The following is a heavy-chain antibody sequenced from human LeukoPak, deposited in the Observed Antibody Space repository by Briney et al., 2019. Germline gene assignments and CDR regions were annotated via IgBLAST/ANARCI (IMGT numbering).Heavy chain of an antibody. J-gene: IGHJ6*03. CDR3: ARGTLGYCSGGSCPTYYYYYYMDV. V-gene: IGHV3-74*01. D-gene: IGHD2-15*01. Sequence: GGSLRLSCAASGFSFSSYWMHWVRQAPGKGLVWVSRINSDGSSTSYADSVKGRFTISRDNAKNTLYLQMNSLRAEDTAVYYCARGTLGYCSGGSCPTYYYYYYMDVWGKGTTVTVSS. CDR1: GFSFSSYW. CDR2: INSDGSST.